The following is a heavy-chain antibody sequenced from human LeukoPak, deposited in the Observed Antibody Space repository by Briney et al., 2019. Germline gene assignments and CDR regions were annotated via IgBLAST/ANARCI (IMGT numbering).Heavy chain of an antibody. CDR2: ISGSGGST. V-gene: IGHV3-23*01. CDR3: AKASGGWYGGH. CDR1: GFTFSSYA. Sequence: GGSLRLSCAASGFTFSSYAMSWVRQAPGKGLEWVSAISGSGGSTYYADSVKGRFTIFRDNSKNTPYLQMNSLRAEDTAVYYCAKASGGWYGGHWGQGTLVTVSS. D-gene: IGHD6-19*01. J-gene: IGHJ4*02.